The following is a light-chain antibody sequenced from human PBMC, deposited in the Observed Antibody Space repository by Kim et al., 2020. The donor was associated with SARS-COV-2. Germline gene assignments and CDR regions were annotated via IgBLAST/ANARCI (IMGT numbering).Light chain of an antibody. Sequence: SYELTQPPSVSVAPGKTAGMTCGGENIGSKSVYWYQQKPGQAPVLVIYYDSDRPSGIPERFSGSNSGNTATLTISRVEAGDEADYYCQVWDSSSDHVVFGGGTKLTVL. CDR1: NIGSKS. V-gene: IGLV3-21*04. J-gene: IGLJ3*02. CDR3: QVWDSSSDHVV. CDR2: YDS.